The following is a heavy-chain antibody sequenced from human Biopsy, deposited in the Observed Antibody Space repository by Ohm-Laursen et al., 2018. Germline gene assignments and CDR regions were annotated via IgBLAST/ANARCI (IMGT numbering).Heavy chain of an antibody. V-gene: IGHV1-58*01. CDR2: IVVGSGHT. Sequence: SVKVSCKASGFTFSSSAVQWVRQARGQRLEWIGWIVVGSGHTNYAQKFQERVTITRDMSTSTAHMELTSLRSEDTAVYYCAATSTLYYYYAMDVWDQGTTITVSS. CDR3: AATSTLYYYYAMDV. CDR1: GFTFSSSA. J-gene: IGHJ6*02.